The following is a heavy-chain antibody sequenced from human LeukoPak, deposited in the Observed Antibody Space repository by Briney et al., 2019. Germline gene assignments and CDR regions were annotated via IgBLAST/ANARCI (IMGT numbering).Heavy chain of an antibody. Sequence: ASVKVSCKASGYTFTSYGISWVRQAPGQGLEWMGWISAYNGNTNCAQKLQGRVTMTTDTSTSTAYMELRSLRSDDTAVYYCARVHVLLWFGEVYYFDYWGQGTLVTVSS. CDR3: ARVHVLLWFGEVYYFDY. CDR1: GYTFTSYG. V-gene: IGHV1-18*01. CDR2: ISAYNGNT. D-gene: IGHD3-10*01. J-gene: IGHJ4*02.